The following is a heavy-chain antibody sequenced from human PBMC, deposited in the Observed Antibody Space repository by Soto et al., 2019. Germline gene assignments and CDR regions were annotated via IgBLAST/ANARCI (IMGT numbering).Heavy chain of an antibody. V-gene: IGHV1-69*01. D-gene: IGHD3-10*01. CDR1: GGSFNNYA. Sequence: QVHLVQSGAEVKKPGSSVKVSCKTSGGSFNNYAVSWVRQAPGQGLEWMGGIIPNFDTPNYAQKFQDRVTIIADESTSTVYMELRSLRSNVTAVYYCGVAMVREILIFESSGMHVWGRGTTVIVSS. CDR2: IIPNFDTP. J-gene: IGHJ6*02. CDR3: GVAMVREILIFESSGMHV.